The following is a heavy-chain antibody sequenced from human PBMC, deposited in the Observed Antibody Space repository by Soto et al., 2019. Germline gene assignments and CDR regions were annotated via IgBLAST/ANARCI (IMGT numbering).Heavy chain of an antibody. J-gene: IGHJ6*02. CDR2: FSGSGGST. Sequence: EVQLLESGGGLVQPGGSLRLSCAAAGFTFSNYALTWVRQSPGKGLDWVSTFSGSGGSTYYADSVRCRFTISRDNSKNTLFLQMNSLRVEDTAIYYCARDWTGDTCPCLDVWGQGTTVSVSS. V-gene: IGHV3-23*01. D-gene: IGHD3-3*01. CDR3: ARDWTGDTCPCLDV. CDR1: GFTFSNYA.